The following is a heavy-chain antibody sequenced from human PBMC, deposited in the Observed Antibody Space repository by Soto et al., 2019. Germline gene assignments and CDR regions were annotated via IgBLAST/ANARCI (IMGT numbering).Heavy chain of an antibody. Sequence: XVQLVQSGAEVKKPESSVRVSCKASGGTFNNYAITWVRQAPGQGLEWMGGTIPMFGTTNYAEKFQGRVTITADESTNTAYMELSSLRSEDTAVYYCTRCGIRYHSIGFYLGIDGMDVWGQGTTVIVSS. V-gene: IGHV1-69*12. CDR3: TRCGIRYHSIGFYLGIDGMDV. D-gene: IGHD3-22*01. CDR1: GGTFNNYA. J-gene: IGHJ6*02. CDR2: TIPMFGTT.